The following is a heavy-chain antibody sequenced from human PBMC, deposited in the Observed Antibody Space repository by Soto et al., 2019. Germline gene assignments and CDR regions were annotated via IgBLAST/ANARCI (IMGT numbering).Heavy chain of an antibody. D-gene: IGHD1-26*01. CDR3: ARVSKLVAPKDRKSAYFYEMDV. V-gene: IGHV4-61*08. Sequence: SETLSLTCAVSGDSVSSSDFYWTWIRQPPGKPLEWIGYVYSTGTTNYSPSLKSRVDMSVDTSENQFSLKVRSVTAADAAVYFCARVSKLVAPKDRKSAYFYEMDVWGPGTTVTVSS. J-gene: IGHJ6*02. CDR2: VYSTGTT. CDR1: GDSVSSSDFY.